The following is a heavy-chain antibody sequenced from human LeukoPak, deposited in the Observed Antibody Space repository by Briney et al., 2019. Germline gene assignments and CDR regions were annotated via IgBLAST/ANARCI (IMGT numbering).Heavy chain of an antibody. D-gene: IGHD2-15*01. CDR2: IIPIFGTA. V-gene: IGHV1-69*06. J-gene: IGHJ6*03. CDR1: GGTFSSYA. CDR3: ARDVLGYCSGGSCWHYYYYMDV. Sequence: GASVKVSCKASGGTFSSYAISWVRQAPGQGLEWMGGIIPIFGTANYAQKFQGRVTITADKSTSTAYMELRSLRSDDTAVYYCARDVLGYCSGGSCWHYYYYMDVWGKGTTVTISS.